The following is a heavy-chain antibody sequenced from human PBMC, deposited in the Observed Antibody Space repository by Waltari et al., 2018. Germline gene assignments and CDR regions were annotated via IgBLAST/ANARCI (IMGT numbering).Heavy chain of an antibody. D-gene: IGHD3-16*01. J-gene: IGHJ6*02. CDR2: INAGNGNT. Sequence: QVQLVQSGAEVKKPGASVKVSCKASGYTFTSYAMHWVRQAPGQRLEWMGWINAGNGNTKDSQKFQGRVTITRDTSASTAYMELSSLRSEDTAVYYCARGLYPDYYGMDVWGQGTTVTVSS. CDR3: ARGLYPDYYGMDV. CDR1: GYTFTSYA. V-gene: IGHV1-3*01.